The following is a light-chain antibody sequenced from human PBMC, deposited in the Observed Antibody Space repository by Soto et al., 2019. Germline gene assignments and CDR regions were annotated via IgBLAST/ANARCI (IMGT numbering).Light chain of an antibody. Sequence: EMVLTQSPGTLSLSPVEIATLSFIAIQSVGASHLAWYQPKPGQAPRLLINGASSRATGIPDRFSGSASGTDFTLTISRLEPEDFAVYFCQQYSDLPMKFGQGTRLEIK. CDR1: QSVGASH. CDR2: GAS. CDR3: QQYSDLPMK. V-gene: IGKV3-20*01. J-gene: IGKJ5*01.